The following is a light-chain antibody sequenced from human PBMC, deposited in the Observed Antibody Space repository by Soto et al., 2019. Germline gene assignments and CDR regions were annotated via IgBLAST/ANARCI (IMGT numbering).Light chain of an antibody. CDR3: HQYGSSSYS. CDR2: GAS. Sequence: EIVLTQSPGTLSLSPGERATLSCWASQNVASDYLAWYHQRPGQPPRLLIYGASNRATGVPDRFTGGGSGTDFTLTISRLAPEDVGVYFCHQYGSSSYSFGQGTKLEI. V-gene: IGKV3-20*01. CDR1: QNVASDY. J-gene: IGKJ2*03.